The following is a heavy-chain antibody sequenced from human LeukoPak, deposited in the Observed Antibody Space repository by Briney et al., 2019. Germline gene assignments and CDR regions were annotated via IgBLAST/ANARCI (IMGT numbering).Heavy chain of an antibody. CDR3: ARHGGSYSFGC. V-gene: IGHV4-59*08. Sequence: AETLSLTCTASGVSISGYYWSWIRQPPGKGLEWIDYITYSGSTNYTPSLKSRVTMSVDTSKNQFSLRLSSVTAADTAVYYCARHGGSYSFGCWGQGILVTVSS. CDR1: GVSISGYY. CDR2: ITYSGST. J-gene: IGHJ4*02. D-gene: IGHD2-21*01.